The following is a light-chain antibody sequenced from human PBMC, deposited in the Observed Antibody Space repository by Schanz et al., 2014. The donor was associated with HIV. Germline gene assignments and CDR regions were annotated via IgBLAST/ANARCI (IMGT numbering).Light chain of an antibody. CDR2: EVS. J-gene: IGLJ2*01. CDR3: QSYDSSQSVVV. CDR1: SSDIGRANL. V-gene: IGLV2-14*02. Sequence: QSALTQPASVSGSPGQSITISCTGTSSDIGRANLLPRDQQYPGKDPKLMIYEVSKRPSGVPDRFSGSKSGTSASLAITGLQAEDEADYYCQSYDSSQSVVVLGGGTKLTVL.